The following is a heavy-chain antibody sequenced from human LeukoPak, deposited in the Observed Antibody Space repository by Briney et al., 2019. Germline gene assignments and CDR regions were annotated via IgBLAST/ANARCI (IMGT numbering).Heavy chain of an antibody. CDR1: GGSFSGVY. CDR2: INHSGST. V-gene: IGHV4-34*01. J-gene: IGHJ3*02. Sequence: SETLSLTCAVYGGSFSGVYWHWIRQPPGKGLEWIGEINHSGSTNYISSLKSRVTISIDTSKNQFSLKMSSVTAADTAVYYCARRLMAAGSSGAFDIWGQGTLVTVSS. CDR3: ARRLMAAGSSGAFDI. D-gene: IGHD6-13*01.